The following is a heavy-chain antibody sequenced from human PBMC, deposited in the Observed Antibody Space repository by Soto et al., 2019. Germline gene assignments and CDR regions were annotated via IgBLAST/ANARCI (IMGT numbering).Heavy chain of an antibody. D-gene: IGHD1-1*01. CDR2: ISRSGSTT. V-gene: IGHV3-48*01. J-gene: IGHJ4*02. CDR1: GFTFSTYS. CDR3: AREGTGTTSVDY. Sequence: HPGGSLRLSCAASGFTFSTYSMIWVRQPPGKGLEWVSYISRSGSTTYYADSVKGRFTISRATAEKSLYLQMDSLTVEDTAVYYCAREGTGTTSVDYWGQGTLVTVSS.